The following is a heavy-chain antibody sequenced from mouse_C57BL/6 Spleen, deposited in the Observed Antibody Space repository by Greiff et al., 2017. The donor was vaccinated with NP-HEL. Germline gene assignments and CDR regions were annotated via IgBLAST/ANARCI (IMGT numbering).Heavy chain of an antibody. J-gene: IGHJ4*01. CDR1: GYTFTDYY. V-gene: IGHV1-26*01. Sequence: EVQLQQSGPELVKPGASVKISCKASGYTFTDYYMNWVKQSQGKSLEWIGDINPNNGGTSYNQKFRGKATLTVDKSSSTAYMALRSPTSVDSAVSYCARSYDYDVAAMDYWGQGDSVTLS. D-gene: IGHD2-4*01. CDR2: INPNNGGT. CDR3: ARSYDYDVAAMDY.